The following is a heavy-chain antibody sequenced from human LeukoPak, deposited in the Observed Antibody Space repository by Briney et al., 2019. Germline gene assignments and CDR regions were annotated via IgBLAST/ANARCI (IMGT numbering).Heavy chain of an antibody. CDR3: ASTYYYDSSGYYFGY. V-gene: IGHV4-59*01. Sequence: SETLSLTCAVYGGSFSGYYWSWIRQPPGKGLEWIGYIYYSGSTNYNPSLKSRVTISVDTSKNQFSLKLSSVTAADTAVYYCASTYYYDSSGYYFGYWGQGTLVTVSS. CDR1: GGSFSGYY. D-gene: IGHD3-22*01. J-gene: IGHJ4*02. CDR2: IYYSGST.